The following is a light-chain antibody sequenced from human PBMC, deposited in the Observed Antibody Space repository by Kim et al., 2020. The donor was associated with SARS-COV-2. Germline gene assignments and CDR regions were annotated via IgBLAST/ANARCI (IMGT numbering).Light chain of an antibody. CDR3: SSYTSSSTNYV. Sequence: QSITISCTGTISDVGGYKYVSWYQQHPGKAPKLMIYDVSNRPSGVSNRFSGSKSGNTASLTISGLQAEDEADYYCSSYTSSSTNYVFGTGTKVTVL. J-gene: IGLJ1*01. CDR2: DVS. V-gene: IGLV2-14*03. CDR1: ISDVGGYKY.